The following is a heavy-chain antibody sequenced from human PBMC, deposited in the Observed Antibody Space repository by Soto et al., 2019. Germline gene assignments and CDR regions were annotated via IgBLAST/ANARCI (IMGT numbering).Heavy chain of an antibody. D-gene: IGHD5-18*01. Sequence: QMQLVESGGGLVEPGGSLRLSCEASGFTFSNHYMSWIRQAPGQGLEWVSYISRSGSTIYYPDSVRGRFTISRDNSKNSLYLQMDSLRAEDTAMYYCGRDPELWDENVATRPSIYYYGMDVWGQGTTVTVSS. V-gene: IGHV3-11*01. CDR2: ISRSGSTI. J-gene: IGHJ6*02. CDR1: GFTFSNHY. CDR3: GRDPELWDENVATRPSIYYYGMDV.